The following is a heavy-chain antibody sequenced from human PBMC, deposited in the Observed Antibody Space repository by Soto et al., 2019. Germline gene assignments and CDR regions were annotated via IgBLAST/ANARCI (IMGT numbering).Heavy chain of an antibody. D-gene: IGHD2-2*01. Sequence: PSETLSLTCAVSGYFISSGYYWGWIRQPPGKGLEWIGSMFHSGSTHYNPSLKSRVSISVDTSTNHFSLRLSSVTASDTAVYYCARGHIVVVPTVGWFDTWGPGTMVTVSS. J-gene: IGHJ5*02. V-gene: IGHV4-38-2*01. CDR1: GYFISSGYY. CDR2: MFHSGST. CDR3: ARGHIVVVPTVGWFDT.